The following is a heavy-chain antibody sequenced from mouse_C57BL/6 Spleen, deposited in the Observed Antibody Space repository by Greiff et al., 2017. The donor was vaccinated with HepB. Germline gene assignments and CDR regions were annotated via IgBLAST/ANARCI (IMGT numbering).Heavy chain of an antibody. V-gene: IGHV1-7*01. Sequence: QVQLKESGAELAKPGASVKLSCKASGYNFTSYWMHWVKQRPGQGLEWIGYINPGSGNTKYNQKFKDKATLTADKSSSTAYMQLSSLTYEDTAVYSCARATVVEAMDYWGQGTSVTVSS. CDR1: GYNFTSYW. CDR3: ARATVVEAMDY. D-gene: IGHD1-1*01. J-gene: IGHJ4*01. CDR2: INPGSGNT.